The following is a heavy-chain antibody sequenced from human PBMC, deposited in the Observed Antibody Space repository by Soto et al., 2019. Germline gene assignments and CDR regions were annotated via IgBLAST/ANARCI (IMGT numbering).Heavy chain of an antibody. D-gene: IGHD1-26*01. Sequence: LSQTLSLTCVISGDSVSSNSFAWNWTRQSPSRGLEWLGRTYYRSKWYNDYPLSVKSRIAINPDTSQNQFSLQLNSVTPEDTAVYYCARGVGPTKAAAFDIWGQGTMVTVSS. J-gene: IGHJ3*02. V-gene: IGHV6-1*01. CDR1: GDSVSSNSFA. CDR2: TYYRSKWYN. CDR3: ARGVGPTKAAAFDI.